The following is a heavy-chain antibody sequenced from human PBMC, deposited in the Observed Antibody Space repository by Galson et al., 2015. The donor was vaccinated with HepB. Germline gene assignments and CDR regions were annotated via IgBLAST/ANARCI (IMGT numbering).Heavy chain of an antibody. J-gene: IGHJ4*02. CDR1: GYTFTSYA. CDR2: INAGNGNT. Sequence: SVKVSCKASGYTFTSYAVHWVRQAPGQGLEWMGWINAGNGNTRYSQKFQGRVTITRDTSASTAYMELSSLRSEDTTVYYCARGGEGGYSGYDGFDFWGQETLVTVSS. V-gene: IGHV1-3*01. CDR3: ARGGEGGYSGYDGFDF. D-gene: IGHD5-12*01.